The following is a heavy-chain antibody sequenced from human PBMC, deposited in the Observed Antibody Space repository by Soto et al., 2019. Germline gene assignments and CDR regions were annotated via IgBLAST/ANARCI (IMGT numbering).Heavy chain of an antibody. J-gene: IGHJ6*02. CDR2: INPSGGSA. CDR1: GYTFTTYY. D-gene: IGHD3-22*01. V-gene: IGHV1-46*01. Sequence: QVQLVQSGAEVKKPGASVQVSCKASGYTFTTYYVHWVRQAPGQGLEWMGIINPSGGSASYAQKFQGRVTMTRDTSTGTVYMELSSLTSEDTAVYFCARDRLPHPPARSGMLVAVTSYGMDVWGQGTTVTVSS. CDR3: ARDRLPHPPARSGMLVAVTSYGMDV.